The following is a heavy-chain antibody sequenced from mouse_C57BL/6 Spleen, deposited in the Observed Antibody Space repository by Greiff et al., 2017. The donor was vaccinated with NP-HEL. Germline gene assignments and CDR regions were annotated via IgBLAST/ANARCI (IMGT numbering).Heavy chain of an antibody. J-gene: IGHJ1*03. V-gene: IGHV5-16*01. D-gene: IGHD2-3*01. CDR1: GFTFSDYY. CDR2: INYDGSST. CDR3: ARDGYYVHWYFDV. Sequence: DVMLVESEGGLVQPGSSMKLSCTASGFTFSDYYMAWVRQVPDKGLEWVANINYDGSSTYYLASLKSRFIISRDNAKNILYLQMSSLKSEDTATYYCARDGYYVHWYFDVWGTGTTVTVSS.